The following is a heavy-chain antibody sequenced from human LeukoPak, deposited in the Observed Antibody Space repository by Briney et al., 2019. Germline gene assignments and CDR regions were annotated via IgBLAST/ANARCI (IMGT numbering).Heavy chain of an antibody. V-gene: IGHV1-24*01. CDR1: GYTLTELS. Sequence: ASVKVSCKVSGYTLTELSMHWVRQAPGKGLEWMGDFDPVDGETIYAQKFQGRVTMTEDTSTDTAYMELSSLRSEDTAVYYCATFPHLYYYYYGMDVWGQGTTVTVSS. CDR3: ATFPHLYYYYYGMDV. CDR2: FDPVDGET. J-gene: IGHJ6*02.